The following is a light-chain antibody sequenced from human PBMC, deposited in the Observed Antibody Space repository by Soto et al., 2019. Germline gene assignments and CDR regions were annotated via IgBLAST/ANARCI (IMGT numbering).Light chain of an antibody. Sequence: EIVMTQSPATLSVSPGERATLSCRASQSLSSDLAWYQQKVGQAPRLLIYGASTRATGIPARYSGSGSGTEFNFTISRLEPEDFAVYYCQQFSSYPLTFGGGTKVDIK. J-gene: IGKJ4*01. CDR1: QSLSSD. CDR2: GAS. CDR3: QQFSSYPLT. V-gene: IGKV3-15*01.